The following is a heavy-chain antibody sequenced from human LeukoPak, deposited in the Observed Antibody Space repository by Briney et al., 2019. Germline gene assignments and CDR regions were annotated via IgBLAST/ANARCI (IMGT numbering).Heavy chain of an antibody. V-gene: IGHV1-2*02. CDR2: INPNSGDT. CDR1: GYTFTGYY. Sequence: ASVKVSCKASGYTFTGYYMHWVQQAPGQGLEWMGWINPNSGDTNHPQKFQGRVTMTTDTSISTAYMELSRLTSDDTAVYYCARDSGTVGAGTLDYWGQGTLVTVSS. J-gene: IGHJ4*02. D-gene: IGHD1-26*01. CDR3: ARDSGTVGAGTLDY.